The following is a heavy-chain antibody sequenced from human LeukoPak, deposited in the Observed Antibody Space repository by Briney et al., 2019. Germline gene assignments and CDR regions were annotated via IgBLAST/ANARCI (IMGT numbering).Heavy chain of an antibody. CDR3: ARDFGGSGSYNDY. J-gene: IGHJ4*02. CDR1: GGSISSSTFY. Sequence: PSETLSLTCTVSGGSISSSTFYWGWIRQPPGKGLEWIGRIYTSGSTNYNPSLKSRVTMSVDTSKNQFSLKLSSVTAADTAVYYCARDFGGSGSYNDYWGQGTLVTVSS. CDR2: IYTSGST. V-gene: IGHV4-39*07. D-gene: IGHD3-10*01.